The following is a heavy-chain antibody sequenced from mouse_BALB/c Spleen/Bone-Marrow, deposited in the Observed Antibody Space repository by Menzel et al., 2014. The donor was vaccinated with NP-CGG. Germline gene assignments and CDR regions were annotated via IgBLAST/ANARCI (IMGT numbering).Heavy chain of an antibody. D-gene: IGHD1-1*01. CDR2: IYPSDSYT. J-gene: IGHJ2*01. Sequence: QVQLQQSGAELVRPGASVKLSCKASGYTFTSYWINWVKQRPGQGLEWIGNIYPSDSYTNYNQKFKDKATLTVDKSSSTAYMQLSSPTSEDSAVYYCTRSGYGSSPLDYWGQGTTLTVSS. V-gene: IGHV1-69*02. CDR3: TRSGYGSSPLDY. CDR1: GYTFTSYW.